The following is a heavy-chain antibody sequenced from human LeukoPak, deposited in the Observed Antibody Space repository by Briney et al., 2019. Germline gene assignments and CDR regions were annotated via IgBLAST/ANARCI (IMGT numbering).Heavy chain of an antibody. CDR1: GGSISSGSYY. CDR2: IYTSGST. D-gene: IGHD3-3*01. Sequence: SETLSLTCTVSGGSISSGSYYWSWTRQPAGKGLKWIGRIYTSGSTNYNPSLKSRVTISVDTSKNQFSLKLSSVTAADTAVYYCARGPFRYDFWSGLPRPYYFDYWGQGTLVTVSS. J-gene: IGHJ4*02. V-gene: IGHV4-61*02. CDR3: ARGPFRYDFWSGLPRPYYFDY.